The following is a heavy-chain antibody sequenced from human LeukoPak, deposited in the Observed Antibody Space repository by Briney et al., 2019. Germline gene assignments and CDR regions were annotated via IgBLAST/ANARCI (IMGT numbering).Heavy chain of an antibody. CDR3: ANYYAPT. CDR1: GRSISFSGYY. J-gene: IGHJ4*02. Sequence: PSETLSLTCTVSGRSISFSGYYWAWIRQPPGKGLEWIGEINHSGSTNYNPSLKSRVTISVDTSKNQFSLKLSSVTAADTAVYDCANYYAPTWGQGTLVTVSS. CDR2: INHSGST. V-gene: IGHV4-39*07. D-gene: IGHD2-2*01.